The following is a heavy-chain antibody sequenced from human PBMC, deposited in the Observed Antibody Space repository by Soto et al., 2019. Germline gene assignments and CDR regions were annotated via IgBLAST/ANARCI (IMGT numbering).Heavy chain of an antibody. CDR3: ASLVVVAARAEYFQH. V-gene: IGHV4-59*01. J-gene: IGHJ1*01. CDR2: IYYSGST. D-gene: IGHD2-15*01. CDR1: GGSISSYY. Sequence: SETLSLTCTVSGGSISSYYWSWIRQPPGKGLEWTGYIYYSGSTNYNPSLKSRVTISVDTSKNQFSLKLSSVTAADTAVYYCASLVVVAARAEYFQHWGQGTLVTVSS.